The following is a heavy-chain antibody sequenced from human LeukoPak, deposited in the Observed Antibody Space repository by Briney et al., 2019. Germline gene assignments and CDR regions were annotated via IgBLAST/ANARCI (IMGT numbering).Heavy chain of an antibody. J-gene: IGHJ4*02. V-gene: IGHV3-30*02. CDR3: ARGRGGDYGGNSGHFDY. D-gene: IGHD4-23*01. CDR2: IRYDGSNK. CDR1: GFTFSSYG. Sequence: PGGSLRLSCAASGFTFSSYGMHWVRQAPGKGLEWVAFIRYDGSNKYYADSVKGQFTISRDNSKNTLYLQMNSLRAEDTAVYYCARGRGGDYGGNSGHFDYWGQGTLVTVSS.